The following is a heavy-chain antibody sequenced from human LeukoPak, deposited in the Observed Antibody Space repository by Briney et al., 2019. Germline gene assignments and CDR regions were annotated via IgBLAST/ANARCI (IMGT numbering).Heavy chain of an antibody. CDR2: ISAYNANT. V-gene: IGHV1-18*01. D-gene: IGHD6-13*01. CDR3: ARDFYSSPDY. J-gene: IGHJ4*02. Sequence: ASVKVSCKASGYTFTNYGISWVRQAPGQGLERMGWISAYNANTYYAQKLQGRVTMTTDTSTSTAYMELRSLRSDDTAVYYCARDFYSSPDYWGQGTLVTVSS. CDR1: GYTFTNYG.